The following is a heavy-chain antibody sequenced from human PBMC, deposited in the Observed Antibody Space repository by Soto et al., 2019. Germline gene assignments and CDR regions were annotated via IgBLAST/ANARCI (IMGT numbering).Heavy chain of an antibody. CDR3: ARRDLTCYCD. Sequence: QVQLQESGPGLVKPSQTLSLTCTVSGGSISSGDYYWSWLRQPPGKGLEWIGYIDYSGSTYYNTSLKSRVTITVDTSKNQFSLKLSSVTAADTAVYYCARRDLTCYCDWGQGTLVTVSS. J-gene: IGHJ4*02. CDR1: GGSISSGDYY. V-gene: IGHV4-30-4*01. D-gene: IGHD3-9*01. CDR2: IDYSGST.